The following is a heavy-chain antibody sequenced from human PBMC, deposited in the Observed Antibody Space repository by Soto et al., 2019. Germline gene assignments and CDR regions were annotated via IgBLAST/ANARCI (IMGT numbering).Heavy chain of an antibody. CDR2: IYYSGST. Sequence: SEPLSLPWAVSVGSISGSYWNWVPEPPVKALECGAHIYYSGSTTYNPSLKSRIIISIDTSTNQFSLKLISVTAGDTAIYYCARNRWENYYDSGNYHRRMGAFDIWGQGTTVTGSS. CDR1: VGSISGSY. D-gene: IGHD3-10*01. J-gene: IGHJ3*02. V-gene: IGHV4-59*01. CDR3: ARNRWENYYDSGNYHRRMGAFDI.